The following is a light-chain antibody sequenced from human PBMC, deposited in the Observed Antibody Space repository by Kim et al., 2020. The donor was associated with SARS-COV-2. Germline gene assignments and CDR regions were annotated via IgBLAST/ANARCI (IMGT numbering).Light chain of an antibody. J-gene: IGLJ3*02. Sequence: SVALGQTARITCGGNNIGIKNVHWYQQKPGQAPVLVIYRDSNRPSGIPERFSGSNSGNTATLTISRAQAGDEADYYCQVWDSSTGVFGGGTQLTVL. CDR3: QVWDSSTGV. CDR1: NIGIKN. V-gene: IGLV3-9*01. CDR2: RDS.